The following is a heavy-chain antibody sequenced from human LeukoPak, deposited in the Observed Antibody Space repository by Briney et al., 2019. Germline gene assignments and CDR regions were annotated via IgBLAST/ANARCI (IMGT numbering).Heavy chain of an antibody. Sequence: PGGSLRLSCAASGFTFSSYEMNWVRQAPGKGLEWVSYISSSGSTIYYADSVKGRFTISRDNAKNSLYLQMNSLRAEDTAVYYCAGVGGSGSYYNSWFDPWDQGTLVTVSS. D-gene: IGHD3-10*01. J-gene: IGHJ5*02. CDR3: AGVGGSGSYYNSWFDP. CDR1: GFTFSSYE. V-gene: IGHV3-48*03. CDR2: ISSSGSTI.